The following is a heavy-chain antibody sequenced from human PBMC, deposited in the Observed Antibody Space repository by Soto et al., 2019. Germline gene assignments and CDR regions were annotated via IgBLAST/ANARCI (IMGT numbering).Heavy chain of an antibody. V-gene: IGHV3-64*02. J-gene: IGHJ4*02. D-gene: IGHD1-1*01. CDR2: ISSNGGST. CDR1: GFTFSSYA. CDR3: ARDSEGTYDY. Sequence: PXGFVRLGCAASGFTFSSYAMHWVRQAPGKGLEYVSAISSNGGSTYYADSVKGRFTISRDNSKNTLYLQMGSLRAEDMAVYYCARDSEGTYDYWGQGTLVIVSS.